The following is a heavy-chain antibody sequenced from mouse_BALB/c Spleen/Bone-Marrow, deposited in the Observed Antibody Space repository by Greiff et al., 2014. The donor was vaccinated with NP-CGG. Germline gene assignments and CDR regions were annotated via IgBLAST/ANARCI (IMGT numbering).Heavy chain of an antibody. J-gene: IGHJ2*01. CDR1: GYAFTNYL. CDR2: INPGSGGT. V-gene: IGHV1-54*01. CDR3: TRGDYRSYYFDY. D-gene: IGHD2-14*01. Sequence: QVQLQQPGAELVRPGPSVKVSCKASGYAFTNYLIEWVKQRPGQGLEWIGVINPGSGGTNYNEKFKGKATLTEDKSSSTAYMQLSSLTSDDSAVYFGTRGDYRSYYFDYWGQGTTLTVSS.